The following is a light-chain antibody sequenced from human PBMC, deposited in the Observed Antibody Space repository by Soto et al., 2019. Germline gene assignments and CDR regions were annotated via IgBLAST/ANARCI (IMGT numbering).Light chain of an antibody. CDR1: QDISNY. J-gene: IGKJ4*01. V-gene: IGKV1-33*01. Sequence: DIQMTQSPSSLSASVGDRVTITCQASQDISNYLNWYQQKPGKAPKLLIYDASTLEKGVPSRFSGRGSGTDFTFTISSLQPEDVATYYCQQYYNLPLTFGGGTKVEIK. CDR2: DAS. CDR3: QQYYNLPLT.